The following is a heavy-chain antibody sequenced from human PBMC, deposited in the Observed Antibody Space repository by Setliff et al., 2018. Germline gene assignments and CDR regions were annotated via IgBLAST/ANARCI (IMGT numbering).Heavy chain of an antibody. CDR3: ARSPPNRGVGQGHHMDV. Sequence: ASVKVSCKASGYIFNTFGINWMRRAPGQGLEWIGWISPYNGDTKYAQNLQGRVTLTTDTSTSTTYVEVRSLRSDDTAVYYCARSPPNRGVGQGHHMDVWGKGTTVTVS. CDR2: ISPYNGDT. D-gene: IGHD1-26*01. J-gene: IGHJ6*03. V-gene: IGHV1-18*01. CDR1: GYIFNTFG.